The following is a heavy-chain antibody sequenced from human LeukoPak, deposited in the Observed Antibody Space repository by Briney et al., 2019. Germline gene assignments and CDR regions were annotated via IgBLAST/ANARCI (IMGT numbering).Heavy chain of an antibody. D-gene: IGHD3-9*01. Sequence: SQTLSLTCTVSGGSISSGTDYWGWIRQPPGKGLEWIGKISNTGKAYHNPSLKSRVTLSVDTSTNQFSLKLTSVTATDTAVYYCARDSHTGYPNWFDPWGQGTLVTVSS. CDR3: ARDSHTGYPNWFDP. V-gene: IGHV4-39*07. CDR1: GGSISSGTDY. J-gene: IGHJ5*02. CDR2: ISNTGKA.